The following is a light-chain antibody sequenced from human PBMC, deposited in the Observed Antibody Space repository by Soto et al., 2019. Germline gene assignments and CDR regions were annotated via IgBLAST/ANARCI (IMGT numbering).Light chain of an antibody. J-gene: IGKJ1*01. CDR1: HHFSRHY. V-gene: IGKV3-20*01. Sequence: EIVLTQSPDTLSLSPGERATLSCRASHHFSRHYLAWYQQKPGQAPRLLIYDTSRRATGIPDRFSGSGSGTDFTLTISRLEPEDFAVYYCQQYDRSLWTFGQGTKVEIK. CDR2: DTS. CDR3: QQYDRSLWT.